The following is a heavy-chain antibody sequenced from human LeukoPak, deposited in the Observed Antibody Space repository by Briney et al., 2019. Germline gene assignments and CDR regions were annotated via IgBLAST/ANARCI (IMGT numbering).Heavy chain of an antibody. D-gene: IGHD6-19*01. Sequence: PGGSLRLSCAASGFTFSIYAMAWVRQAPGKGLEWVSSISDSGGRTYDADSVRGRFTISRDNSKNTLYLQMNSLRAEDTAVYYCAKDSTGSSGWSIPTARSGMDVWGQGTTVTVSS. CDR1: GFTFSIYA. J-gene: IGHJ6*02. CDR3: AKDSTGSSGWSIPTARSGMDV. CDR2: ISDSGGRT. V-gene: IGHV3-23*01.